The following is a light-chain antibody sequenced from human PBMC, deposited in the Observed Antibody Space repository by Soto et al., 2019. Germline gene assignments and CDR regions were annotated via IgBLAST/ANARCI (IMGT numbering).Light chain of an antibody. J-gene: IGKJ4*01. CDR1: QGITHY. V-gene: IGKV1-33*01. Sequence: DIPMTQSPSSLSASVGDRVTITCQASQGITHYLNWYQQKPGKAPKLLIYDASNLETGVPSRFSGSGSGTDFTFTISSLQTEDVATYYCQHYDDLPLTFGGGTKVEIK. CDR3: QHYDDLPLT. CDR2: DAS.